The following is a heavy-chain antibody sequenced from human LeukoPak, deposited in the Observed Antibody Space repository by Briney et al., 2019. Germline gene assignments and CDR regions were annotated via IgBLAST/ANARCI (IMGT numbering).Heavy chain of an antibody. D-gene: IGHD1-1*01. V-gene: IGHV1-8*01. Sequence: ASVKVSCKTSGYIFTNLDINWLRQAPGQGLEWMGWMSPNSGDTGYAQKLQGRVSMTRDIFKSTAYMELSSLRSEDTAIYYCASNPPNTGDFYYWGLGTLVTVSS. CDR2: MSPNSGDT. CDR3: ASNPPNTGDFYY. CDR1: GYIFTNLD. J-gene: IGHJ4*02.